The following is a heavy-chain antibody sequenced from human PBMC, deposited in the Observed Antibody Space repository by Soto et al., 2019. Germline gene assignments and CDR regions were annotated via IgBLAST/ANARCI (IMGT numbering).Heavy chain of an antibody. V-gene: IGHV1-18*01. Sequence: QVQLVQSGAEVKKPGASVKVSCKASGYTFISYGISWVRQAPGQGLEWMGWINAFNGNTNYAQKLQGRVTMTRDTATSTAYMELRSLICDDTGVYYCARDPVAGTYFDYWGQGTLVTVSS. CDR2: INAFNGNT. J-gene: IGHJ4*02. D-gene: IGHD6-19*01. CDR1: GYTFISYG. CDR3: ARDPVAGTYFDY.